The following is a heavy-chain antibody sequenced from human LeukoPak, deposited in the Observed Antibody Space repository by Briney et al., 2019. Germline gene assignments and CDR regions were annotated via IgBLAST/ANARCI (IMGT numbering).Heavy chain of an antibody. J-gene: IGHJ3*02. CDR2: IYSGGST. CDR1: GFSVSSNY. D-gene: IGHD1-26*01. V-gene: IGHV3-53*01. CDR3: AKVLLSGSYPIRSSAFDI. Sequence: PGGSLRLSCAASGFSVSSNYMNWVRQAPGKGLEWVSIIYSGGSTYYADSVKGRFTISRDNSKNTLYLQMNSLRAEDTAVYYCAKVLLSGSYPIRSSAFDIWGQGTMVTVSS.